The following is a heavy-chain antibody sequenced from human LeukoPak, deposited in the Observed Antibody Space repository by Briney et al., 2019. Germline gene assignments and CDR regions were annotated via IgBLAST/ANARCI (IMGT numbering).Heavy chain of an antibody. J-gene: IGHJ6*03. Sequence: GASVKVSCKASGYTFTSYDINWVRQATGQGLEWMGWMNPNSGNTGYAQKFQGRVTMTRNTSISTAYMELSSLRSEDTAVYYCARGTPRYYYMDVWGKGTTVTVSS. CDR2: MNPNSGNT. CDR1: GYTFTSYD. V-gene: IGHV1-8*01. CDR3: ARGTPRYYYMDV.